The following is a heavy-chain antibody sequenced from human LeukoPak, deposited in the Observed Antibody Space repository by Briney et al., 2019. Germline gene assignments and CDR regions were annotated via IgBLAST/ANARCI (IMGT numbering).Heavy chain of an antibody. CDR1: GYTFINYG. CDR3: AREGAQYGDYYYYGMDV. Sequence: ASVKVSCKASGYTFINYGISWVRQAPGQGLEWMGWISPYNGNTNYPQKFQGRVTITADKSTSTAYMELSSLRSEDTAVYYCAREGAQYGDYYYYGMDVWGQGTTVTVSS. J-gene: IGHJ6*02. D-gene: IGHD4-17*01. V-gene: IGHV1-18*01. CDR2: ISPYNGNT.